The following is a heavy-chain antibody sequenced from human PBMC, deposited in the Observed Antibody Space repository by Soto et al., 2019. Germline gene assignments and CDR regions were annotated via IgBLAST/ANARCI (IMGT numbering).Heavy chain of an antibody. V-gene: IGHV3-33*01. CDR2: IWYDGSNK. CDR3: AREPIEVAGTVFDY. Sequence: QVHLVQSGGGVVQPGRSLRLSCATSGFIFSNYGMHWVRQAPGKGREWVAVIWYDGSNKYYADSVKGRFSISRDNSKNTVYLQMNSLRAEDTAVYYCAREPIEVAGTVFDYWGQGTLVTVSS. J-gene: IGHJ4*02. D-gene: IGHD6-19*01. CDR1: GFIFSNYG.